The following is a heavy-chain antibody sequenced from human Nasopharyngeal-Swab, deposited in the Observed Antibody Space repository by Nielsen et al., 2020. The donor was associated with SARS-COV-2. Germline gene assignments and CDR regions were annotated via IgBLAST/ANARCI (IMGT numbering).Heavy chain of an antibody. CDR2: IYYRGST. D-gene: IGHD3-22*01. V-gene: IGHV4-39*01. Sequence: SETLSLTCTVSGDSISSSRYYWGWIRQPPGKGLEWIGTIYYRGSTYYNPSLKSQVTISVDTSMNQFSLKLTSVTAADAAVYYCARHSEYYDSSGYFYPFDYWGQGTLVTVSA. CDR3: ARHSEYYDSSGYFYPFDY. J-gene: IGHJ4*02. CDR1: GDSISSSRYY.